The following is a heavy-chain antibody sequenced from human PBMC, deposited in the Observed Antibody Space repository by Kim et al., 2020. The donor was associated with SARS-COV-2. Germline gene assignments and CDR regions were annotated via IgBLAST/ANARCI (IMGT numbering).Heavy chain of an antibody. CDR3: AKGPYGVGDYVPFDY. J-gene: IGHJ4*02. V-gene: IGHV3-23*01. CDR1: GFTFSTYA. D-gene: IGHD4-17*01. CDR2: ISGSGDST. Sequence: GGSLRLSCAASGFTFSTYAMIWVRQAPGKGLEWVSGISGSGDSTYYADSVKGRFTISRDNSKNTLYLQMNSLRAEDTAVYYCAKGPYGVGDYVPFDYWGQGTMVTVSS.